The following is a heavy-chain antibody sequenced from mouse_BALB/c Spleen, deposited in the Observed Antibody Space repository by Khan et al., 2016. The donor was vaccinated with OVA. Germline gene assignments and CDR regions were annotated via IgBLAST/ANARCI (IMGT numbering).Heavy chain of an antibody. CDR1: GYTFTDYV. V-gene: IGHV1-77*01. CDR2: IYPGSGST. CDR3: ARSYDGAWFAY. Sequence: QVQLKESGPELVKPGASVKMSCKVSGYTFTDYVISWVKQRTGQGLEWIGEIYPGSGSTYYNEKFKGKATLTAGKSSNTVNMQVSSLTSEDSAVLFCARSYDGAWFAYWGQGTLVTVSA. J-gene: IGHJ3*01. D-gene: IGHD1-1*01.